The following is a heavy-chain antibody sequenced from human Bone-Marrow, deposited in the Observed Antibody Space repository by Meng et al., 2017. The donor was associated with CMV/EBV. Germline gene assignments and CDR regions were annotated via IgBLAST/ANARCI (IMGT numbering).Heavy chain of an antibody. CDR3: ARGFGNP. CDR2: INHSGST. V-gene: IGHV4-34*01. Sequence: HVQLQQWGAGLLNPSETRNLSLTCACYGGSFSGYCWSWIRQPPGKVXEWIEEINHSGSTNYNPSLKSRVTISVDTSKNQFSLKLSSVTAADTAVYYCARGFGNPWGQGTLVTVSS. D-gene: IGHD1-14*01. CDR1: GGSFSGYC. J-gene: IGHJ5*02.